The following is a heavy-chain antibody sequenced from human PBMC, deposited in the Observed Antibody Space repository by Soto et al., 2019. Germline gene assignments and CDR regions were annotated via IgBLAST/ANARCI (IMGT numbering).Heavy chain of an antibody. CDR2: IKSKDAGGTE. J-gene: IGHJ4*01. Sequence: WGSLGICSAASGETVSISGVDGVLKTPGKGPEWVGRIKSKDAGGTEDFAEGVKGRFAISRDDSRSMVYMQMSSLKTEDTAVYYCPPDSYFTLKLVRFDYRGLGTLVPVSS. D-gene: IGHD6-6*01. V-gene: IGHV3-15*07. CDR3: PPDSYFTLKLVRFDY. CDR1: GETVSISG.